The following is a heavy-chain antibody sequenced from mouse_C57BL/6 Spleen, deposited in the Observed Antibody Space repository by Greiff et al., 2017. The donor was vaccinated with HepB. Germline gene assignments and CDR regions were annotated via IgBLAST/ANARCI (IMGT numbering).Heavy chain of an antibody. Sequence: QVQLKESGPELVKPGASVKISCKASGYAFSSSWMNWVKQRPGKGLEWIGRIYPGDGDTNYNGKFKGKATLTADKSSSTAYMQLSSLTSEDSAVYFCARRGLGRDGYFDYWGQGTTLTVSS. V-gene: IGHV1-82*01. CDR2: IYPGDGDT. CDR3: ARRGLGRDGYFDY. D-gene: IGHD4-1*01. CDR1: GYAFSSSW. J-gene: IGHJ2*01.